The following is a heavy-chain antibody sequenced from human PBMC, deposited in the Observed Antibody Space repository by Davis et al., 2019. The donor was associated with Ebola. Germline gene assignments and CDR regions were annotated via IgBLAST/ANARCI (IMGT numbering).Heavy chain of an antibody. CDR1: GDSVSVSSGA. CDR2: TYYSSKWYN. CDR3: ARGWLRSAFDQ. Sequence: HSQTLSLTCAISGDSVSVSSGAWNWIRQSPSRGLEWLGRTYYSSKWYNESALSVKSRITISADTAKNQLSLHLNSVTPEDTAVYYCARGWLRSAFDQWGQGTLVIVSS. D-gene: IGHD5-12*01. J-gene: IGHJ4*02. V-gene: IGHV6-1*01.